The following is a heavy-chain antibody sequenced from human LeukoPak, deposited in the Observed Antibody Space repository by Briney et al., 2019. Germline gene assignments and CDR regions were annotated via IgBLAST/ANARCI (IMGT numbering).Heavy chain of an antibody. CDR1: GGSISSYY. J-gene: IGHJ5*02. CDR2: IYYSGST. Sequence: SETLSLTCTASGGSISSYYWSWIRQPPGKGLEWIGYIYYSGSTNYNPSLKSRVTISLHTSKNQFSLKLSSVTTADTAVYYCAREGDNYGNWFDPWGQGTLVTVSS. V-gene: IGHV4-59*01. D-gene: IGHD5-18*01. CDR3: AREGDNYGNWFDP.